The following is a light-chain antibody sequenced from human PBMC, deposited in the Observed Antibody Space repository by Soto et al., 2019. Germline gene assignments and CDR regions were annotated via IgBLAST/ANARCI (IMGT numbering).Light chain of an antibody. CDR1: QSVSDW. CDR2: KAS. V-gene: IGKV1-5*03. CDR3: QEYDGRWT. Sequence: DIQMTQSPSTVSASVGDRVTITCRASQSVSDWLAWYQQKPGKAPKLLIYKASSLNSGVPSRFSGSGSGTEFTLTISSRQPDDFATYYCQEYDGRWTFGQGTKVEIK. J-gene: IGKJ1*01.